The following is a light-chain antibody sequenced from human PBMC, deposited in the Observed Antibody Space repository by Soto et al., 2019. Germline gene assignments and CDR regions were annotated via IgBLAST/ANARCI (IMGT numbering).Light chain of an antibody. Sequence: DIVMTQSPLSLPVTPGEPASISCRSSQSLLHRNGYNYLLWYLQKPWQSPQLLIYLGSNRASGVPGMFSGSGAGTDFTLKSSRVAADDVGVYYCMQSLQTLTFGPGTKVDIK. CDR1: QSLLHRNGYNY. CDR3: MQSLQTLT. V-gene: IGKV2-28*01. CDR2: LGS. J-gene: IGKJ3*01.